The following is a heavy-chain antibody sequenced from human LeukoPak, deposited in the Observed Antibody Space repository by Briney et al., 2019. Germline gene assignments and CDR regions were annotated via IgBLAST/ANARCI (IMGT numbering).Heavy chain of an antibody. V-gene: IGHV3-15*01. Sequence: GGSLRLSCAASGFTFTNAWMSWVRQAPGKGLEWVGRIKSHTDGGSTDYAAPVKGRFTISRDESKNTLYLQMNSLKTEDTAVYYCTTGVVPAAVYYYDMDVWGQGTTVTVSS. CDR2: IKSHTDGGST. CDR3: TTGVVPAAVYYYDMDV. D-gene: IGHD2-2*01. J-gene: IGHJ6*02. CDR1: GFTFTNAW.